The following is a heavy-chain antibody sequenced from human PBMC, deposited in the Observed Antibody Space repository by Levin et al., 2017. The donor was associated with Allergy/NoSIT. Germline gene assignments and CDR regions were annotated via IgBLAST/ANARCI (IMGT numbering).Heavy chain of an antibody. CDR2: ISAYNGNT. V-gene: IGHV1-18*01. CDR3: ARVGIDFWGVYQKSWGYMDV. CDR1: GYNFTNYG. J-gene: IGHJ6*03. Sequence: GESLKISCKASGYNFTNYGISWVRQAPGQGLEWMGWISAYNGNTNYAQKFQGRVTMTIQTSTNTAYMELRSLRSDDTPVYYCARVGIDFWGVYQKSWGYMDVWGQGTTVTVSS. D-gene: IGHD3-3*01.